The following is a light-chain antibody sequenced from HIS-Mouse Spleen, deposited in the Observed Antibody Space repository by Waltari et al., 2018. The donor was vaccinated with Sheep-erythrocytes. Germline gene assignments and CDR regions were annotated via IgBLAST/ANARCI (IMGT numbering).Light chain of an antibody. CDR1: SSDVGGYNY. CDR2: DVS. V-gene: IGLV2-11*01. CDR3: CSYAGSYNHV. Sequence: QSALTQPRSVSGSPGQSVTISCTGTSSDVGGYNYVSWYQQHPDKAPKLMIHDVSKRPPSVPDRFSGSKSRNTASLTISGLQAEDEADYYCCSYAGSYNHVFATGTKVTVL. J-gene: IGLJ1*01.